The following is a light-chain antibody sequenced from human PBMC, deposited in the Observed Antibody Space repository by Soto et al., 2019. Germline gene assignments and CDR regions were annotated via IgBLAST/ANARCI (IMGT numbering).Light chain of an antibody. J-gene: IGLJ1*01. V-gene: IGLV1-51*01. Sequence: QSVLTQQPSVSAAPGQRVTISCSGGNSNIGSNFVSWYQHVPGTAPKLLIYDNHKRPSGIPDRFSGSTSGTSATLDITGPQTGDEADYYCGSWDTSLSAFVFGTGTKLTVL. CDR1: NSNIGSNF. CDR3: GSWDTSLSAFV. CDR2: DNH.